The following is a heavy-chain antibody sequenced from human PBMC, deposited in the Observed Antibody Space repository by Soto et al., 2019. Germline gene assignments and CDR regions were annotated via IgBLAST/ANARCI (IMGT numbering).Heavy chain of an antibody. CDR2: ITSRGRTT. J-gene: IGHJ6*02. CDR1: GFTFSDYY. CDR3: ASDLGLVLEYSSSHLSYYGMDV. V-gene: IGHV3-11*01. Sequence: QVQLVESGGGLVKPGGSLRLSWSASGFTFSDYYMNWIRQAPGPGLEGVSYITSRGRTTYYPDSVKGRFTISRDNAKNSMYLQMNSLRAEDTAVYYCASDLGLVLEYSSSHLSYYGMDVWGQGTTVTVSS. D-gene: IGHD6-6*01.